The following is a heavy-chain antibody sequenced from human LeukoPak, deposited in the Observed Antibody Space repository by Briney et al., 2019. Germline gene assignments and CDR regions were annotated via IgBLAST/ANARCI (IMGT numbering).Heavy chain of an antibody. CDR2: IIPIFGTA. D-gene: IGHD3-10*01. CDR1: GGTFSSYA. J-gene: IGHJ6*03. CDR3: ASDLIMEYYPSGKGYYYMDV. Sequence: SVTVSCKASGGTFSSYAISWVRPAPGQGLEWMGRIIPIFGTANYAQKFQGRVKITTEESTSTAYMELSSLRSDDTAVYYCASDLIMEYYPSGKGYYYMDVWGKGTTVTVSS. V-gene: IGHV1-69*05.